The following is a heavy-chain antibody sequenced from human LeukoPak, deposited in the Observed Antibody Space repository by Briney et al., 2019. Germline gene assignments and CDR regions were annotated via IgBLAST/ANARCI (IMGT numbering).Heavy chain of an antibody. J-gene: IGHJ6*04. Sequence: GGSLRLSCAASGFTFSSYGMSWVRQAPGKGLEWISYMSSRDNTRYYAESVRGRFTMSRDNAKNSLSLQMNGLRVEDTAVYYCAELGITMIGGVWGKGTTVTISS. D-gene: IGHD3-10*02. CDR1: GFTFSSYG. CDR3: AELGITMIGGV. CDR2: MSSRDNTR. V-gene: IGHV3-48*04.